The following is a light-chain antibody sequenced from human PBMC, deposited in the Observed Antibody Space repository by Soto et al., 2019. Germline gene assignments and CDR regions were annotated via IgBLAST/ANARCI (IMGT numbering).Light chain of an antibody. V-gene: IGKV3-11*01. CDR1: QSVSSN. Sequence: EIVMTQSPATLSVSPWERATLSCRASQSVSSNLAWYQQKPGQAPRLLIYDASNRATGIPARFSGSGSGTDFTLTISSLEPEDFAVYYCQQRSNWLTFGQGTRLEIK. J-gene: IGKJ5*01. CDR2: DAS. CDR3: QQRSNWLT.